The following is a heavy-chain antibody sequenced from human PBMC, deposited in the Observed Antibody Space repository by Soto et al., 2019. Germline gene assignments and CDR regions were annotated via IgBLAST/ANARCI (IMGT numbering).Heavy chain of an antibody. D-gene: IGHD5-18*01. CDR3: ARHRYSYGVYYFDY. Sequence: QVQLQESGPGLVKPSETLSLTCIVSGVSISNYYWSWIRQPPGKGLEWIGYIYYSGSTNYNPSLTSRVTIAVDTSKTQFSLKLSAVTAADTAVYYCARHRYSYGVYYFDYWGQGTLVTVSS. J-gene: IGHJ4*02. CDR1: GVSISNYY. CDR2: IYYSGST. V-gene: IGHV4-59*08.